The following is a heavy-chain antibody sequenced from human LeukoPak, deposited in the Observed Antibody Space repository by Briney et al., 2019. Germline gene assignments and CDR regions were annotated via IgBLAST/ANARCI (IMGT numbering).Heavy chain of an antibody. V-gene: IGHV3-30*02. CDR3: AKDRSGSYSQGLDY. Sequence: PGGSLRLSCAASGFTFSSYGMHWVRQAPGKGLEWVAFIRYDGSNKYYADSVKRRFTISRDNSKNTLYLQMNSLRAEDTAVYYCAKDRSGSYSQGLDYWGQGTLVTVSS. D-gene: IGHD1-26*01. CDR1: GFTFSSYG. J-gene: IGHJ4*02. CDR2: IRYDGSNK.